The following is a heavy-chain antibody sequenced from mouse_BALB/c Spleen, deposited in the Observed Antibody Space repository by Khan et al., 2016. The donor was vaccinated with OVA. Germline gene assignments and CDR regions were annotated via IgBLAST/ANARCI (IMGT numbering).Heavy chain of an antibody. CDR2: MNTYTGEP. Sequence: QIQLVQSGPELKKPGETVKISCKAFGYTFKDYVMNWVKQSPGEGLKWMGWMNTYTGEPTYADDFEGRFAFSLETSASSDYLQSNNLKNEDTARDVGAWGGRGGMGYWGQGASVTVSS. V-gene: IGHV9-3-1*01. CDR3: AWGGRGGMGY. D-gene: IGHD1-1*02. CDR1: GYTFKDYV. J-gene: IGHJ4*01.